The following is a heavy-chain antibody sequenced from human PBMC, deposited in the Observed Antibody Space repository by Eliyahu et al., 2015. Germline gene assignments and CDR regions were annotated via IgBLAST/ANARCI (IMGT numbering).Heavy chain of an antibody. CDR2: IIPVFGSA. CDR3: VTGSKSVAFDV. CDR1: GDTITRHA. J-gene: IGHJ3*01. Sequence: QVQLVQSGTEVKKPGSSVTLSCKTSGDTITRHAITWVRLAPGHGLEWMGGIIPVFGSANYAQKFQDRVTITADKSTDTAYMELTSLRSDDTAVYYCVTGSKSVAFDVWGQGTVVTVSP. D-gene: IGHD4-11*01. V-gene: IGHV1-69*06.